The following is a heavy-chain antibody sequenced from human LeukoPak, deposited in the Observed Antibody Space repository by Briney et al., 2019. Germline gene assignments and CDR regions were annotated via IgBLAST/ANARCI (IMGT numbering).Heavy chain of an antibody. CDR2: INNSGRN. CDR3: ARLLNTLRLVPAAMIVSSLRGGFDY. CDR1: GGSFSGYY. V-gene: IGHV4-34*01. J-gene: IGHJ4*02. D-gene: IGHD2-2*01. Sequence: SVTLSLTCAVYGGSFSGYYWSWIRQPPGKGLEWIGEINNSGRNNYNPSPKSRVTTSVDTSKNQFSLKRSSVTAADTAVYNCARLLNTLRLVPAAMIVSSLRGGFDYWGQGTLVTVSS.